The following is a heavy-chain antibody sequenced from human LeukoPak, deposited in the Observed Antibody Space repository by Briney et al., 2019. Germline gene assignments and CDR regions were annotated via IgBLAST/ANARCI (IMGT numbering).Heavy chain of an antibody. V-gene: IGHV4-4*02. D-gene: IGHD1-1*01. Sequence: SEALSLTCTVSLDSTTSNFWSWVRQPPGKGLEWIGEIHRSGSTNYNPSLQSRVTISIDRSKNQIALELSSVTAADTAVYYCARHGTTGANLNWFDPWGQGTLVTVSS. CDR2: IHRSGST. CDR1: LDSTTSNF. CDR3: ARHGTTGANLNWFDP. J-gene: IGHJ5*02.